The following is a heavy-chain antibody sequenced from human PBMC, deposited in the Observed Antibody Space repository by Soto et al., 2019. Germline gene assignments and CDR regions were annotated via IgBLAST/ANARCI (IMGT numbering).Heavy chain of an antibody. Sequence: SQTLSLTCAISGDSVSSNSAAWNWIRQSPSRGLEWLGRTYYRSKWYNDYAVSVKSRITINPDTSKNQFSLQLNSVTPEDTAVYYCARARLPSHYYGSGSYTPGAWFDPWGQGTLVTVSS. CDR3: ARARLPSHYYGSGSYTPGAWFDP. D-gene: IGHD3-10*01. CDR1: GDSVSSNSAA. J-gene: IGHJ5*02. V-gene: IGHV6-1*01. CDR2: TYYRSKWYN.